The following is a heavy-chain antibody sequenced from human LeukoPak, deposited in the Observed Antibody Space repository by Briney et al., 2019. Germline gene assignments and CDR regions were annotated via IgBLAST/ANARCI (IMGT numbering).Heavy chain of an antibody. CDR3: ARVSDYDFWSGFLDAFDM. J-gene: IGHJ3*02. V-gene: IGHV3-7*01. Sequence: GGSLRLSRAASGFAFSSYWMSWVRQAPGKGLEWVANIKQDGSEKYYVDSVKGRFTISRDNAKNSLYLQMNCLRAEDTAVYYRARVSDYDFWSGFLDAFDMWGQGTMVTVSS. D-gene: IGHD3-3*01. CDR1: GFAFSSYW. CDR2: IKQDGSEK.